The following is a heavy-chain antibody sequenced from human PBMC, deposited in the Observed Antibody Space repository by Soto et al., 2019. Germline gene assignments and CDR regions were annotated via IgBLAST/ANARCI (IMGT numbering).Heavy chain of an antibody. Sequence: EVQLLESGGGLVQPGGSLRLSCAASGFTFSNYAVSWVRQAPGKGLEWVSTITGSGDSTYYADSVKGRFTISRDNSNNTLFLQMASLRAEDTAVYYCAKRLLATYSRPLDYWGQGALVTVSS. D-gene: IGHD2-15*01. CDR2: ITGSGDST. CDR1: GFTFSNYA. CDR3: AKRLLATYSRPLDY. V-gene: IGHV3-23*01. J-gene: IGHJ4*02.